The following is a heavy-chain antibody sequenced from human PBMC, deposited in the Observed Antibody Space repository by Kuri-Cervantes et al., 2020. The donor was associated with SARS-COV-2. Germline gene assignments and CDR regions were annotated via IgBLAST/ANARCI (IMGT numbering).Heavy chain of an antibody. CDR1: GFTFSSYW. V-gene: IGHV3-7*01. CDR3: ASRRGKEYSSSLGPWNFDL. Sequence: GESLKISCAASGFTFSSYWMTWVRQAPGKVLEWVANIKQDGSEKYYVDSVKGRFTISRDNSKNTLYLQMNSLRAEDTAVYYCASRRGKEYSSSLGPWNFDLWGRGTLVTVSS. CDR2: IKQDGSEK. J-gene: IGHJ2*01. D-gene: IGHD6-6*01.